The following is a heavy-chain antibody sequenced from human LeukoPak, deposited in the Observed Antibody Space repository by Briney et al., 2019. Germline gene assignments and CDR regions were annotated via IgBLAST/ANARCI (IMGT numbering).Heavy chain of an antibody. CDR1: GYSISSNY. Sequence: KPSETLSLTCTVSGYSISSNYWSWIRQPPGKGLEWIGYIYNSGSTKFNPSLKSRVTISVDTSKNLFSLKLTSLTAPYTAVYYCATCRDEFGDYGFTSWRQGTLVSVCS. D-gene: IGHD4-17*01. J-gene: IGHJ5*02. V-gene: IGHV4-59*01. CDR2: IYNSGST. CDR3: ATCRDEFGDYGFTS.